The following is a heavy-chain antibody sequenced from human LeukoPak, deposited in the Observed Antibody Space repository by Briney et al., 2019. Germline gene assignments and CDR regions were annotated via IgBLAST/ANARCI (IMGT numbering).Heavy chain of an antibody. CDR2: IIPIFGTA. V-gene: IGHV1-69*13. Sequence: ASVKVSCKASGGTFSSYAISWVRQAPGQGLEWMGGIIPIFGTANYAQKFQGRVTITADESTSTAYMELSSLRSEDTAVYHCASLSVGSYYYYGMDVWGQGTTVTVSS. CDR3: ASLSVGSYYYYGMDV. CDR1: GGTFSSYA. J-gene: IGHJ6*02. D-gene: IGHD1-26*01.